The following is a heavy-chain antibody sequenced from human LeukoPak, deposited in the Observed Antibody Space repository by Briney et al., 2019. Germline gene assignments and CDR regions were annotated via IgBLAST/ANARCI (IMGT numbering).Heavy chain of an antibody. Sequence: SGGSLRLSCAASGFTFSSYSMNWVRQAPGKGLEWVSSISSSSSYIYYADSVKGRFTISRDNAKNSLYLQVNSLRAEDTAVYYCARDLDVYYDSSGYSAYDYWGQGTLVTVSS. CDR2: ISSSSSYI. V-gene: IGHV3-21*01. CDR3: ARDLDVYYDSSGYSAYDY. CDR1: GFTFSSYS. D-gene: IGHD3-22*01. J-gene: IGHJ4*02.